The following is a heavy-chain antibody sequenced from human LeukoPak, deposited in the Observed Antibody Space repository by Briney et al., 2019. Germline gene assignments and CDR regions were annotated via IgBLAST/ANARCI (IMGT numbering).Heavy chain of an antibody. CDR1: GDSFATYG. J-gene: IGHJ5*02. CDR2: ISPYNGKT. D-gene: IGHD2-8*01. CDR3: ARHPRTIWSTISDNWFDP. Sequence: ASVKVSCKASGDSFATYGLSWVRQAPGQGLEWMGWISPYNGKTDYARKFQDRVTMTTDISTTTAYMELTRLTSDDPPVYFCARHPRTIWSTISDNWFDPWGQGTLVTVSS. V-gene: IGHV1-18*01.